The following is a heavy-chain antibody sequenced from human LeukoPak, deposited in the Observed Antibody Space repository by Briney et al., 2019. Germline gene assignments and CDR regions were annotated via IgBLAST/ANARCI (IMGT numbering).Heavy chain of an antibody. CDR1: GYSFTSYY. D-gene: IGHD3/OR15-3a*01. Sequence: ASVKVSCKASGYSFTSYYMHWVRQAPGQGLEWMGIINPSGDSTSYAQKFQGRVTMTRDTSTSTVYMELSSLRSEDTAVYYCARFRTGRAFDIWGQGTMVTASS. V-gene: IGHV1-46*01. CDR2: INPSGDST. CDR3: ARFRTGRAFDI. J-gene: IGHJ3*02.